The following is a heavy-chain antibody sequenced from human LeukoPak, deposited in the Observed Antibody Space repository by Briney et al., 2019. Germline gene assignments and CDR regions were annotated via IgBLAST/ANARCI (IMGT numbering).Heavy chain of an antibody. CDR2: ISASGGGT. Sequence: GGSLRLSCAASGFTFTTYPMSWVRQAPGKGLEWVSAISASGGGTYYADSVKGRFTISRDNSRSTVFLQMSSLRAEDTAVYYCAKAPHCPNDVCRYFDYWGQGILVTVSS. D-gene: IGHD2-8*01. CDR3: AKAPHCPNDVCRYFDY. J-gene: IGHJ4*02. CDR1: GFTFTTYP. V-gene: IGHV3-23*01.